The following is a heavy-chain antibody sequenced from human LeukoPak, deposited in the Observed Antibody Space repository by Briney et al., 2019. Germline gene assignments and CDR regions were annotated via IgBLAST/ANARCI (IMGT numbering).Heavy chain of an antibody. D-gene: IGHD3-22*01. CDR2: IYTSGST. Sequence: SETLSLTCTVSGGSISSGSYYWSWIRQPAGKGLEWIGRIYTSGSTNYNPSLKSRVTISVDTSKNQFSLKLSSVTAADTAVYYCARDLGLDYYDSSSPWSYWGQGTLVTVSS. V-gene: IGHV4-61*02. CDR1: GGSISSGSYY. J-gene: IGHJ4*02. CDR3: ARDLGLDYYDSSSPWSY.